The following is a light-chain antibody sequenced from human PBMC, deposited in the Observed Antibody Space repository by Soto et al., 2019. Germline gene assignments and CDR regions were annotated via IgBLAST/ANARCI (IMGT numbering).Light chain of an antibody. CDR3: SSYTSSSTLVV. J-gene: IGLJ2*01. CDR1: SSDAGGYNY. V-gene: IGLV2-14*01. CDR2: DVS. Sequence: SALTQPASVSGSPGQSITISCTGTSSDAGGYNYASWYQQHPGKAPKLMIYDVSNRPSGVSNRFSGSKSGNTASLTISGLQAEDEADYYCSSYTSSSTLVVFGGGTKLTVL.